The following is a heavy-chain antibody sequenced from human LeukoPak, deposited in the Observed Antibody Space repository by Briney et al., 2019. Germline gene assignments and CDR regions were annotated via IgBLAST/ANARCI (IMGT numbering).Heavy chain of an antibody. J-gene: IGHJ4*02. D-gene: IGHD1-1*01. CDR1: GFTFSSYW. V-gene: IGHV3-74*01. CDR2: INTDGSRT. CDR3: ARDLGTEESLS. Sequence: GGSLRLSCAASGFTFSSYWMHWVRQAPGKGLVWVSRINTDGSRTSYADSVKGRFTISRDNAKNSLYLQMNSLRAEDTAVYYCARDLGTEESLSWGQGTLVIVSS.